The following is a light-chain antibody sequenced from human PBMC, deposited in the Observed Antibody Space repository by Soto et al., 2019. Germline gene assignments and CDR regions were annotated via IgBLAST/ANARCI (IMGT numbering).Light chain of an antibody. Sequence: QSALTQPPSASGTPGQWVTISCSGSSSNIGGNHVYSYQQFQGTAPKLLMYRSDQRPTGVPDRFSGSKSGTSASLAISGRRSDDEADYYCSARDDSLSGVVFGGGTKLTVL. CDR1: SSNIGGNH. V-gene: IGLV1-47*01. CDR2: RSD. CDR3: SARDDSLSGVV. J-gene: IGLJ2*01.